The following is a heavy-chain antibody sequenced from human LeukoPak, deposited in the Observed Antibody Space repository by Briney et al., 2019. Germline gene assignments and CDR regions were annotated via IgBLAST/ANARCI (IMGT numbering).Heavy chain of an antibody. CDR2: IYYSGIT. CDR3: AREFIPHYSLDV. V-gene: IGHV4-59*11. CDR1: GGSITSHY. Sequence: SATLSLTCSVSGGSITSHYWTWVRQPPGKGLEWIGFIYYSGITNYNPSLKSRVAISIDTSKKQFSLNMTSVTAADTAVYYCAREFIPHYSLDVWGEGTTVTISS. J-gene: IGHJ6*04. D-gene: IGHD2-15*01.